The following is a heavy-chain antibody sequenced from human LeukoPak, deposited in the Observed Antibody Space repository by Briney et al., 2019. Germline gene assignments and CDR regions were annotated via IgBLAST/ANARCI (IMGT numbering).Heavy chain of an antibody. CDR1: GFTFSNYM. V-gene: IGHV3-74*01. CDR3: ARVSGDLLDY. J-gene: IGHJ4*02. D-gene: IGHD2-21*02. CDR2: IKSDGITI. Sequence: GGSLRLSCAASGFTFSNYMMHWVRQAPGKGLVWVSRIKSDGITITYADSVKGRFTISRDNAKNTLYLQMNSLRAEDTAVYYCARVSGDLLDYWGQGTLVTVSS.